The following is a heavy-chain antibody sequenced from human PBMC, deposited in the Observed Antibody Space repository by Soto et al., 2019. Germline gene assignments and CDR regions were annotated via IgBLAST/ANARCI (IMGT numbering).Heavy chain of an antibody. Sequence: KPSETLSLTCAVHGGSFSGYGGPFSGYYWSWIRQTPGKGLEWIGEINHRGGTNYKPSLKSRVTISVDTSKNQFSLTLQSVTAADTGIYYCARGQSAVDVFFPTPVPFDPWGPGTPVTVSS. CDR3: ARGQSAVDVFFPTPVPFDP. J-gene: IGHJ5*02. CDR2: INHRGGT. D-gene: IGHD1-1*01. CDR1: GGSFSGYGGPFSGYY. V-gene: IGHV4-34*01.